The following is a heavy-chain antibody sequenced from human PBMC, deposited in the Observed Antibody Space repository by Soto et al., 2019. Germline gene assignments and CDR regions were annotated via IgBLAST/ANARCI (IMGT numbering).Heavy chain of an antibody. CDR3: ARDIDYYDSSGYQDY. D-gene: IGHD3-22*01. CDR2: ISSSSSTI. CDR1: GFTFSSYS. J-gene: IGHJ4*02. Sequence: GGSLRLSCAASGFTFSSYSMNWVRQAPGKGLEWVSYISSSSSTIYYADSVKGRFTISRDNAKNSLYLQTNSLRAEDTAVYYCARDIDYYDSSGYQDYWGQGTLVTVSS. V-gene: IGHV3-48*01.